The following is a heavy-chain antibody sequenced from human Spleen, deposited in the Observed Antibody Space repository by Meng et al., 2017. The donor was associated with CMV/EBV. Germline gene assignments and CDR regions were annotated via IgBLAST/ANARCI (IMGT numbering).Heavy chain of an antibody. Sequence: GGSLRLSCAASGFTVSSNYMSWVRQAPGKGLEWVSGISWNSVGIGYADSVKGRFTISRDNAKNSLYLQMNSLRAEDTALYYCAAGRSRGRFDYWGQGTLVTVSS. CDR3: AAGRSRGRFDY. J-gene: IGHJ4*02. CDR1: GFTVSSNY. V-gene: IGHV3-9*01. CDR2: ISWNSVGI. D-gene: IGHD3-10*01.